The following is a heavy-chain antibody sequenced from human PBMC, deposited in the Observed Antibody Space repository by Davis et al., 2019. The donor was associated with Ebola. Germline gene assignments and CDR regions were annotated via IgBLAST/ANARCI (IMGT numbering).Heavy chain of an antibody. Sequence: PGGSLRLSCVASGFAFSTFNMKWVRQAPGKGLEWLSYVSDTSGTMYYADSVKGRFTISRDNAKNSLYLQMNSLRDEDTAVYYCASRRGYYDSSGDYGVFDYWGQGTLVTVSS. D-gene: IGHD3-22*01. J-gene: IGHJ4*02. CDR1: GFAFSTFN. V-gene: IGHV3-48*02. CDR2: VSDTSGTM. CDR3: ASRRGYYDSSGDYGVFDY.